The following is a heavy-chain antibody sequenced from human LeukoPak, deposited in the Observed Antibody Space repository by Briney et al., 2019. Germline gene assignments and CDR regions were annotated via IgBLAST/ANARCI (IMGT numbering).Heavy chain of an antibody. CDR1: GFTVSSNY. Sequence: GGSLRLSCAASGFTVSSNYMSWVRQAPGKGLEWVSVIYSGGSTYYADSVKGRFTISRDNSKNTLYLQMNSLRAEDTAVYYCARDMVRGVNPLAAFDIWGQGTMVTVSS. J-gene: IGHJ3*02. V-gene: IGHV3-53*05. CDR3: ARDMVRGVNPLAAFDI. CDR2: IYSGGST. D-gene: IGHD3-10*01.